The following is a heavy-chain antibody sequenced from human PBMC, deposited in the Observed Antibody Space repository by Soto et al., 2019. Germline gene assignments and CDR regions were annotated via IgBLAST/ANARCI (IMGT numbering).Heavy chain of an antibody. CDR3: AKEAAEVTVSGSYYGCFDY. CDR1: GFTFSRYT. V-gene: IGHV3-23*01. CDR2: ISGSGDMT. D-gene: IGHD1-26*01. J-gene: IGHJ4*02. Sequence: EVQLLESGGGLVQPGGSLRLSCAASGFTFSRYTMSWVRQAPGKGLEWVSAISGSGDMTYYADSVKGRFTISRDNSKNTLYLQMNSLRVEDTAVYYCAKEAAEVTVSGSYYGCFDYWGQGTLVTVSS.